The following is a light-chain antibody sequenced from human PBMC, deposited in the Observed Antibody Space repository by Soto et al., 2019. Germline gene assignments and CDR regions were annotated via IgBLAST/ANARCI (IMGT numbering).Light chain of an antibody. V-gene: IGLV2-14*01. J-gene: IGLJ3*02. CDR3: SSRGV. Sequence: QSALTQPASVSGSPGQSITISCTGTSSDVGGYNYVSWYQQHPGKAPKLMIYDVSNRPSGVSNRFSGSKSCNTASLTISGLQAEYEADYYGSSRGVFGGGTKVTVL. CDR2: DVS. CDR1: SSDVGGYNY.